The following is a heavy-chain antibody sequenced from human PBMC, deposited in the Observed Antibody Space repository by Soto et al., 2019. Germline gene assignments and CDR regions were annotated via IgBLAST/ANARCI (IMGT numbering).Heavy chain of an antibody. D-gene: IGHD1-26*01. J-gene: IGHJ4*02. Sequence: GSLRLSCSASGFTFSSYAMHWVRQAPGKGLEYVSAISSNGGSTYYADSVKGRFTISRDNSKNTLYLQMSSLRAEDTAVYYCRVVGATFSWYFDYWGQGTLVTVSS. CDR3: RVVGATFSWYFDY. CDR2: ISSNGGST. CDR1: GFTFSSYA. V-gene: IGHV3-64D*06.